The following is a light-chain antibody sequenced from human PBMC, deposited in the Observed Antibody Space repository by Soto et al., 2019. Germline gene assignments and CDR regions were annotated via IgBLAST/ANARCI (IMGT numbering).Light chain of an antibody. Sequence: DSQATQSPSSLSASVGDRVTITCRASENIKNYLNWYQQKPGKAPNLLIYAASSLQSGVPSRFSGSGSGTDFTLTITSLQPEDFATYYCQQSYTTPRTFGQGTKLEIK. J-gene: IGKJ2*01. V-gene: IGKV1-39*01. CDR3: QQSYTTPRT. CDR1: ENIKNY. CDR2: AAS.